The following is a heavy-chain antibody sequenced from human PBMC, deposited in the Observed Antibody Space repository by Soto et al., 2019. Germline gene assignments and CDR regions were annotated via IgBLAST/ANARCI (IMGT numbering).Heavy chain of an antibody. J-gene: IGHJ4*02. D-gene: IGHD2-15*01. V-gene: IGHV4-39*01. CDR1: GGSISSSSYY. Sequence: SETLSLTCTVSGGSISSSSYYWGWIRQPPGKGLEWIGSIYYSGSTYYNPSLKSRVTISVDTSKNQFSLKLSSVTAADTAVYYCATQQKYGGMNFDYWGQGTLVTVSS. CDR2: IYYSGST. CDR3: ATQQKYGGMNFDY.